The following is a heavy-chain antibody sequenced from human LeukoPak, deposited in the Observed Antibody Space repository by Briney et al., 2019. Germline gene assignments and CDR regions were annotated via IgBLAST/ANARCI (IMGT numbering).Heavy chain of an antibody. Sequence: ASVKVSCKASGYTFTSYGISWVRQAPGQGLEWMGWISAYNGNTNYAQKLQGRVTMTTDTSTSTAYMELRSLRSDDTAVYYCAASRYDFWSGRGWFDPWGQGTLVTVSS. V-gene: IGHV1-18*01. CDR1: GYTFTSYG. J-gene: IGHJ5*02. D-gene: IGHD3-3*01. CDR3: AASRYDFWSGRGWFDP. CDR2: ISAYNGNT.